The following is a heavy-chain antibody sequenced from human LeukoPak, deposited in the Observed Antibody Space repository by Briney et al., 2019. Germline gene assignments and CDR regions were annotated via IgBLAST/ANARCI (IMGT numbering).Heavy chain of an antibody. CDR2: ISSSSSYI. V-gene: IGHV3-21*01. Sequence: PGGSLRLSCAASGFTFSSYSMNWVRQAPGKGLEWVSYISSSSSYIYYADSVKGRSTISRDNAKNSLYLQMNSLRAEDTAVYYCARLLSAAGFDFDYWGQGTLVTVSS. CDR3: ARLLSAAGFDFDY. CDR1: GFTFSSYS. D-gene: IGHD3-10*01. J-gene: IGHJ4*02.